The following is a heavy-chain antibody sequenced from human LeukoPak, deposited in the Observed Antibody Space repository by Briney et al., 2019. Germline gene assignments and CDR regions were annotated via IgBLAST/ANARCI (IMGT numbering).Heavy chain of an antibody. CDR3: ARLPEDIVVVVAARGGRGWFDP. J-gene: IGHJ5*02. V-gene: IGHV4-39*01. Sequence: PSETLSLTCTVSGGSISSSSYYWGWIRQPPGKGLEWTGSIYYSGSTYYNPSLKSRVTISVDTSKNQFSLKLSSVTAADTAVYYCARLPEDIVVVVAARGGRGWFDPWGQGTLVTVSS. CDR2: IYYSGST. D-gene: IGHD2-15*01. CDR1: GGSISSSSYY.